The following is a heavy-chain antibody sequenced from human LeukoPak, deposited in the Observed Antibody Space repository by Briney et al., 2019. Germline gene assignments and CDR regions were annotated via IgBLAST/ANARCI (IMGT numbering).Heavy chain of an antibody. CDR1: GFTFSSYA. D-gene: IGHD6-19*01. Sequence: GRSLRLSCAASGFTFSSYAMSWVRQAPGKGLEWVSAISGSGGSTYYADSVKGRFTISRDNSKNTLYLQMNSLRAEDTAVYYCAKGGSGRYFLYFDYWGQGTLVTVSS. CDR3: AKGGSGRYFLYFDY. V-gene: IGHV3-23*01. CDR2: ISGSGGST. J-gene: IGHJ4*02.